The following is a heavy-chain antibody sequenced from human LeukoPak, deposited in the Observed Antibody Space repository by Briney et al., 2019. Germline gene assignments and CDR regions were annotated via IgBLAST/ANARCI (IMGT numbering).Heavy chain of an antibody. V-gene: IGHV4-38-2*02. Sequence: PSETLSLTCTVSGYSISSGYYWGWIRQPPGKGLEWIGSIYHSGVTYYNPSLKSRVTISVDTSKNQFSLKLSSVTAADTAVYYCARGGSHSLDFDYWGQGTLVTVSS. CDR3: ARGGSHSLDFDY. CDR1: GYSISSGYY. J-gene: IGHJ4*02. CDR2: IYHSGVT. D-gene: IGHD1-26*01.